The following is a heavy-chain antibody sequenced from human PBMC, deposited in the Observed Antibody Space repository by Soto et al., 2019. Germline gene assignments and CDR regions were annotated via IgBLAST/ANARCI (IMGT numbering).Heavy chain of an antibody. CDR2: ISDDGSTT. J-gene: IGHJ4*02. CDR1: GFTFSAYL. CDR3: TRGPRVSSTGTGAH. D-gene: IGHD1-1*01. V-gene: IGHV3-74*01. Sequence: GSLRLSCEVSGFTFSAYLMHWVRQVPGKGLIWVSRISDDGSTTTYADSVKGRFTISRDNAKNTLYLQMNSLRADDTGLYYCTRGPRVSSTGTGAHWGQGTLVTVSS.